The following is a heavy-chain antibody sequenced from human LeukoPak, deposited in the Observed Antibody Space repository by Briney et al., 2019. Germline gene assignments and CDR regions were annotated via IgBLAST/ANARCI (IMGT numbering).Heavy chain of an antibody. CDR3: AKDNGGRRQYSYGRYYFDY. Sequence: PGGSLRLSCAASGFTFSSYGMSWVRQAPGKGLEWVSAISGSGGSTYYADSVKGRFTISRDNSKNTLYLQMNSLRAEDTAVYYCAKDNGGRRQYSYGRYYFDYWGQGTLVTVSS. V-gene: IGHV3-23*01. J-gene: IGHJ4*02. CDR2: ISGSGGST. D-gene: IGHD5-18*01. CDR1: GFTFSSYG.